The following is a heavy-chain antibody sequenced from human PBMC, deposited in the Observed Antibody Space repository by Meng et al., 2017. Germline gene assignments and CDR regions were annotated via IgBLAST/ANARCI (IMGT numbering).Heavy chain of an antibody. CDR1: DFTFRDYS. CDR3: ARDHGFLNWFDP. V-gene: IGHV3-11*04. CDR2: ISTTGSSI. D-gene: IGHD2/OR15-2a*01. J-gene: IGHJ5*02. Sequence: LGGGLGTLGGALEFSFAAHDFTFRDYSMTWIRQAPGKGLDWVSSISTTGSSIYYADSVKGRFSISRDNAENSLYLQINSLRVEDTAVYYCARDHGFLNWFDPWGQGTLVTVSS.